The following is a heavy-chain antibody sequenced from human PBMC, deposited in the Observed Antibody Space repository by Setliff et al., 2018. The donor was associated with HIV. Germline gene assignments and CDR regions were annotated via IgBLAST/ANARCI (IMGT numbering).Heavy chain of an antibody. Sequence: ASVKVSCKVSGYTLGELSMHWVRQAPGKGLEWMGGFDPEDVETIYAEKFQGRVTMTEDTSTDTAYMELSGLTSEDTAVYYCATVRGYYYDSSGQEYFQHWGQGTLVTVPQ. CDR3: ATVRGYYYDSSGQEYFQH. CDR2: FDPEDVET. J-gene: IGHJ1*01. CDR1: GYTLGELS. D-gene: IGHD3-22*01. V-gene: IGHV1-24*01.